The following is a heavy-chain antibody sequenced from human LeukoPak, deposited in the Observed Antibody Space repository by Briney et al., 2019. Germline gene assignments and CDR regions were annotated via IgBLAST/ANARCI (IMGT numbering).Heavy chain of an antibody. J-gene: IGHJ3*02. D-gene: IGHD1-1*01. V-gene: IGHV3-7*05. Sequence: GGSLRLSCVASEFTFSNYWMSWVRQAPGKGLEWVANIDADGSEKYYVDGVKGRFTISRDNAKNSLYLQMNSLRAGDTAMYYCARDPTGNDAFDIWGQGTMVSVSS. CDR3: ARDPTGNDAFDI. CDR1: EFTFSNYW. CDR2: IDADGSEK.